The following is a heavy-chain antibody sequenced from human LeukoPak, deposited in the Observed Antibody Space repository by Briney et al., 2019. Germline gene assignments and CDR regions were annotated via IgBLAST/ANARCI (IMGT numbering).Heavy chain of an antibody. D-gene: IGHD3-10*02. CDR1: GFSFSSYA. CDR2: ISESGGST. CDR3: ACNPFVQGIPFGWFDP. V-gene: IGHV3-23*01. J-gene: IGHJ5*02. Sequence: GGSLRLSCAASGFSFSSYAMSWVRQAPGKGLEWVSSISESGGSTYYADSVRGRFTISRDNPRYTLYLQMNSLRAEDTAVYYCACNPFVQGIPFGWFDPWGPGTLVTVSS.